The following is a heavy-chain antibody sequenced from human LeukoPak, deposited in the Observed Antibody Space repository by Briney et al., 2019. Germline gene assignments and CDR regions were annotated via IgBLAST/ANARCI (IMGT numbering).Heavy chain of an antibody. Sequence: GGSLRLSRVASGFTLSRYAMHWVRQPPGKGLEYVSGINSIGGSTHYANSLKGRFTISRDNSKHTLYLQMGSLRTEDMAVYYCAREQRITMIVYAGGVDYWGQGTLVTVSS. CDR2: INSIGGST. V-gene: IGHV3-64*01. D-gene: IGHD3-22*01. J-gene: IGHJ4*02. CDR3: AREQRITMIVYAGGVDY. CDR1: GFTLSRYA.